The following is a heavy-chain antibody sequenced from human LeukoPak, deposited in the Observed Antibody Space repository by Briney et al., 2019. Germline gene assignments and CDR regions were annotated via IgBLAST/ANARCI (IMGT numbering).Heavy chain of an antibody. CDR3: ARWGASGLALIYYYGMDV. V-gene: IGHV1-46*01. CDR1: GYTFSRYY. CDR2: INPSGGST. J-gene: IGHJ6*02. Sequence: PGASVKVSCKASGYTFSRYYMHWVRQAPRQGLEWMGIINPSGGSTSYAQKFQGRVTMTRDTSTRIVYMELSSLRSEDTAVYYCARWGASGLALIYYYGMDVWGQGTTVTVSS. D-gene: IGHD3/OR15-3a*01.